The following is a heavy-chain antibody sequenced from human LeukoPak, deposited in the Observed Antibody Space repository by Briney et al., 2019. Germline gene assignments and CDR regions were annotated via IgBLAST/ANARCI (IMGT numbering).Heavy chain of an antibody. J-gene: IGHJ3*02. CDR2: ISSSGSYI. D-gene: IGHD2-21*02. V-gene: IGHV3-21*01. Sequence: PGGSLRLSCGASGSTFSRYSMNWVRQAPGKGLEWVSSISSSGSYIYYADSVKGRFTISRDNAKNSLYLQMNSLRAEDTAVYYCASRNQYCGGDCFWAFDIWGRGTMVTVSS. CDR1: GSTFSRYS. CDR3: ASRNQYCGGDCFWAFDI.